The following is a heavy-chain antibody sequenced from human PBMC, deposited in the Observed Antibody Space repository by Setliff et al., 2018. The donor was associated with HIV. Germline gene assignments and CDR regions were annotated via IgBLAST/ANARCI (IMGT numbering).Heavy chain of an antibody. CDR3: VRVGRSGYYYDAFDF. V-gene: IGHV1-18*01. Sequence: ASVNVSCKTSGCTFTNYGLSWVRQAPGQGLEWMGWISAYNGNTNYAQKLQDRVTMATDTSTSTAYMELRSLRSDDSAMYYCVRVGRSGYYYDAFDFWGQGTMVTVSS. D-gene: IGHD3-22*01. CDR1: GCTFTNYG. CDR2: ISAYNGNT. J-gene: IGHJ3*01.